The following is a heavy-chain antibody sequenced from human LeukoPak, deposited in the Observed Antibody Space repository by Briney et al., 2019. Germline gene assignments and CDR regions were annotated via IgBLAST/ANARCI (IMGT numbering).Heavy chain of an antibody. V-gene: IGHV1-2*06. CDR3: ARDTYYYDSSGYYSYYYYMDV. J-gene: IGHJ6*03. CDR1: GYTFTYFD. D-gene: IGHD3-22*01. CDR2: INPNSGDT. Sequence: GASVKVSCKASGYTFTYFDLHWVRQAPGQGLEWMGRINPNSGDTNYAQKFQGRVTMTRDTSISTAYMELNRVRSDDTAVYYCARDTYYYDSSGYYSYYYYMDVWGKGTTVTVSS.